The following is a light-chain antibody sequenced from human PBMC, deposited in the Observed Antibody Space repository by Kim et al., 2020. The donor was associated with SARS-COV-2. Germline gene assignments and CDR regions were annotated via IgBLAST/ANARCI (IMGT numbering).Light chain of an antibody. V-gene: IGLV3-27*01. J-gene: IGLJ3*02. Sequence: SVPTKLTARITCYDVVLAKKYALWFQQEPGPARVLFIDKDSEPPSLIPVPFSCSSSGTTVTFTISGAQVEDEAYYYCYSATDSNGVFGGGTQLTVL. CDR3: YSATDSNGV. CDR1: VLAKKY. CDR2: KDS.